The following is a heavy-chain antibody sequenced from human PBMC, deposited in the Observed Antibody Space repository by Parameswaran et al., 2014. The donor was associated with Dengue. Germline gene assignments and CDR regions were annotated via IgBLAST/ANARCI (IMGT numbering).Heavy chain of an antibody. D-gene: IGHD6-13*01. Sequence: VRQMPGKGLEWIGYIYYSGSTNYNPSLKSRVTISVDTSKNQFSLKLSSVTAADTAVYYCARDLSSSWYSYNWFDPWGQGTLVTVSS. CDR2: IYYSGST. CDR3: ARDLSSSWYSYNWFDP. V-gene: IGHV4-59*01. J-gene: IGHJ5*02.